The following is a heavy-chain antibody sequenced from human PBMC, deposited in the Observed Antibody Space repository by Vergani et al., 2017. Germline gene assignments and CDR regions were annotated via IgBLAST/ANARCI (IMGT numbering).Heavy chain of an antibody. J-gene: IGHJ4*02. CDR2: INHSGST. Sequence: QVQLQQWGAGLLKPSETLSLTCAVYGGSFSGYYWSWIRQPPGKGLEWIGEINHSGSTNYNPSLKSRVTISVDTSKNQFSLKLSSVTAADTAVYYCARSGVNWSFDYWGQGTLVTVSS. CDR1: GGSFSGYY. V-gene: IGHV4-34*01. CDR3: ARSGVNWSFDY. D-gene: IGHD3-10*01.